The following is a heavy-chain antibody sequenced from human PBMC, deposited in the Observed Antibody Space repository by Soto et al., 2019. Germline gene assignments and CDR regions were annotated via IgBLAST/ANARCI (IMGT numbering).Heavy chain of an antibody. Sequence: QVQLVQSGAEVRQPGASVKVSCEASGYIFTSYDFSWVRQAAGQGLEWMGWMNPDTGHTGYAQRSQSRLTLTRNTSITTAYMELNSLPSDDTAIYYCARVRKTRYTYESPGGPLSKWGQGTLVTVTS. J-gene: IGHJ4*02. V-gene: IGHV1-8*01. CDR3: ARVRKTRYTYESPGGPLSK. CDR1: GYIFTSYD. D-gene: IGHD5-18*01. CDR2: MNPDTGHT.